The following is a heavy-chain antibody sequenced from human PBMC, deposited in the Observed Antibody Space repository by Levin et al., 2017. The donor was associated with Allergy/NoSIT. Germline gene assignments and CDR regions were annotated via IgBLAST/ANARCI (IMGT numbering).Heavy chain of an antibody. V-gene: IGHV2-5*01. CDR1: GFSLSTSGLA. CDR2: IYWNDDK. D-gene: IGHD4-17*01. Sequence: SGPTLVKPTQTLTLTCTFSGFSLSTSGLAVGWIRQPPGKALEWLALIYWNDDKNYTPSLKSRLTITKDTSKNQVVLTMTNMDPVDTATYYCARRGYGDFAFDYWGQGTLVTVSS. J-gene: IGHJ4*02. CDR3: ARRGYGDFAFDY.